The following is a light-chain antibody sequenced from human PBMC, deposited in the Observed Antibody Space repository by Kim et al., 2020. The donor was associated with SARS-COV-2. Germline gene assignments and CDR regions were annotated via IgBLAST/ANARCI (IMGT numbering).Light chain of an antibody. CDR1: QDISNY. CDR3: QQFDNLPYT. J-gene: IGKJ2*01. V-gene: IGKV1-33*01. CDR2: DAS. Sequence: SASVGDRVTITCQASQDISNYLNWYQQKPGKAPKLVIYDASNLETGVPSRFSGSGFGTDFSFTISSLQPEDIATYYCQQFDNLPYTFGQGTKLEI.